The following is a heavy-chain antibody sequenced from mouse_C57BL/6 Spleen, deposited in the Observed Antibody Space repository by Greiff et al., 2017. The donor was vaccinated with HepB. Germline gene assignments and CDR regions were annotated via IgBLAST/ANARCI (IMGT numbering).Heavy chain of an antibody. D-gene: IGHD2-1*01. V-gene: IGHV1-39*01. CDR3: VCPIYYGGYYAMDY. Sequence: VQLQQSGPELVKPGASVKISCKASGYSFTDYNMNWVKQSNGKSLEWIGVINPNYGTTSYNQKFKGKATLTVDQSSSTAYMQLNSLTSEDSAVYYCVCPIYYGGYYAMDYWGQGTSVTVSS. CDR1: GYSFTDYN. J-gene: IGHJ4*01. CDR2: INPNYGTT.